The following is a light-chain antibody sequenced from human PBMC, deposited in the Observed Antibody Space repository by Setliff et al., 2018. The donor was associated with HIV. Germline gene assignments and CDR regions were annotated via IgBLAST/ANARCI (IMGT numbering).Light chain of an antibody. Sequence: LTQPPSASGSPGQSVTISCTGTSSDVGGYNSVSWYQQHPGKAPKVMIYEVSKRPSGVPDRFSGSKSGNTASLTVSGLQAEDEADYYCSSYAGSNSIYLFGIGTKVTV. CDR1: SSDVGGYNS. CDR3: SSYAGSNSIYL. V-gene: IGLV2-8*01. CDR2: EVS. J-gene: IGLJ1*01.